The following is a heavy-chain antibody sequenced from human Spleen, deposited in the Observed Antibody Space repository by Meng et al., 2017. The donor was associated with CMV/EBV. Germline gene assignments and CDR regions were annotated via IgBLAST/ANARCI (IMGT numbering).Heavy chain of an antibody. CDR3: ARGGLGYCSSTSCYNGY. Sequence: GLEWVSSITRSFSLIDHADSLKGRFTISRDNARNSLFLQMNSLRAEDTAVYYCARGGLGYCSSTSCYNGYWGQGTLVTVSS. J-gene: IGHJ4*02. D-gene: IGHD2-2*02. CDR2: ITRSFSLI. V-gene: IGHV3-21*06.